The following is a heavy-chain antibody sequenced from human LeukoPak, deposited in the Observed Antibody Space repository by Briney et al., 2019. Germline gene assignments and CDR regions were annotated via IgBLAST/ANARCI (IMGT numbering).Heavy chain of an antibody. CDR3: ARRLRRNYFDY. CDR1: GFTFGDYA. J-gene: IGHJ4*02. V-gene: IGHV3-48*03. D-gene: IGHD4-17*01. CDR2: ISSSGSTI. Sequence: PGGSLRLSCTASGFTFGDYAMNWVRQAPGKGLEWVSYISSSGSTIYYADSVKGRFTISRDNAKNSLYLQMNSLRAEDTAVYYCARRLRRNYFDYWGQGTLVTVSS.